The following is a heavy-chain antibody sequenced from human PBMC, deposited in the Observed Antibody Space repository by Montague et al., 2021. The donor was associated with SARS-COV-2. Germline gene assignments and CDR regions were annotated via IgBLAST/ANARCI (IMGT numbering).Heavy chain of an antibody. CDR2: IYYSGST. D-gene: IGHD3-22*01. CDR1: GGSISSGGYY. J-gene: IGHJ4*02. CDR3: ARVRITMIIVVTYCDY. Sequence: TLSLTCTVSGGSISSGGYYWSWIRQHPGKGLEWIGYIYYSGSTYYNPSLKSRVTISVDTSKNQFSLKLSSVTAADTAVYYCARVRITMIIVVTYCDYWGQGTLVAVSS. V-gene: IGHV4-31*03.